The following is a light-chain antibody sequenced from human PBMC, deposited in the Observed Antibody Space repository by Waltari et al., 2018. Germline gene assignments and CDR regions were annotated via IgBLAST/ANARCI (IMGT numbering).Light chain of an antibody. J-gene: IGLJ2*01. V-gene: IGLV2-23*01. CDR2: EGS. Sequence: QSALTQPASVSGSPGQSITISCTGTTSDVGRYHLVSWYQRHPGKAPKLMIYEGSKRPSGVSNRFSGSKSGNTASLTISGLQAEDEADYYCCSYAGSHVVFGGGTKLTVL. CDR3: CSYAGSHVV. CDR1: TSDVGRYHL.